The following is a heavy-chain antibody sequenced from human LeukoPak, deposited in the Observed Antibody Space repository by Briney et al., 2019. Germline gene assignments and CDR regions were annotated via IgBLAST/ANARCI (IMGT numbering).Heavy chain of an antibody. J-gene: IGHJ4*02. CDR2: INPNSGGS. D-gene: IGHD4-11*01. Sequence: ASVKVSCKASGYTFTGYYIHWVRQAPGQGLEWMGWINPNSGGSNYAQKFQGRVTMTRDTSISTAYMELSRLTSDDTAVYYCARDAIVRDYSNSDYWGQGTLVTVSS. V-gene: IGHV1-2*02. CDR1: GYTFTGYY. CDR3: ARDAIVRDYSNSDY.